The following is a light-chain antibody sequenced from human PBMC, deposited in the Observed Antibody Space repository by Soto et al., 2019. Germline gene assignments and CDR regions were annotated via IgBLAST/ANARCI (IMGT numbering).Light chain of an antibody. V-gene: IGKV1-5*03. Sequence: DIQMTQSPPTLSASVGDRVTITCRASQSIDRWLAWYQQKPGKGPKSLVYTASTLQSGVPSRFSGSGSGTEFPLTISNLQPDDFANYYFQQYDSYPLAFGGGTKVEIK. CDR1: QSIDRW. J-gene: IGKJ4*01. CDR3: QQYDSYPLA. CDR2: TAS.